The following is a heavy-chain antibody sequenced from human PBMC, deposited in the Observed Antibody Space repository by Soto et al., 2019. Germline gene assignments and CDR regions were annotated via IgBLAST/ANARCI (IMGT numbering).Heavy chain of an antibody. CDR2: ISPRSAFR. CDR3: ARGGGGSLFDP. Sequence: GGSRRLSCAPSGFSFCYSYMIWIRQAPGKGLEWISYISPRSAFRDYAESVKGRFTISRDSVKNSLYLQMNNLTAGDTGVDYCARGGGGSLFDPWGQGSLVTVS. D-gene: IGHD2-15*01. CDR1: GFSFCYSY. V-gene: IGHV3-11*06. J-gene: IGHJ5*02.